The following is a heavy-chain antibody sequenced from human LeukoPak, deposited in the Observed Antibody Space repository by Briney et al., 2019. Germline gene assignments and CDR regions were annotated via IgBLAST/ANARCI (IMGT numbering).Heavy chain of an antibody. D-gene: IGHD4-23*01. CDR3: ARVSGGNIHPAEYFQH. Sequence: SETLSLTCTVSGGSISSGGYYWSWIRQPPGKGLEWIGYIYYSGSTNYNPSLKSRVTISVDTSKNQFSLKLSSVTAADTAVYYCARVSGGNIHPAEYFQHWGQGTLVTVSS. V-gene: IGHV4-61*08. CDR2: IYYSGST. J-gene: IGHJ1*01. CDR1: GGSISSGGYY.